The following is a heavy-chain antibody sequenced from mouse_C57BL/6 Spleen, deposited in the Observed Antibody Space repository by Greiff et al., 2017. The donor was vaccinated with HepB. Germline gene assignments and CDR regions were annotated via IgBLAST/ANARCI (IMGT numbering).Heavy chain of an antibody. Sequence: EVQGVESGGGLVKPGGSLKLSCAASGFTFSSYAMSWVRQTPEKRLEWVATISDGGSYTYYPDNVKGRFTISRDNAKNNLYLQMSHLKSEDTAMYYCARDSPYYYGSSYDYAMDYWGQGTSVTVSS. CDR1: GFTFSSYA. CDR3: ARDSPYYYGSSYDYAMDY. CDR2: ISDGGSYT. V-gene: IGHV5-4*01. J-gene: IGHJ4*01. D-gene: IGHD1-1*01.